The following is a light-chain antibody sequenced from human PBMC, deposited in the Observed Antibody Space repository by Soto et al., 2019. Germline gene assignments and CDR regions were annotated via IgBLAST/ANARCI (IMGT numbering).Light chain of an antibody. CDR2: AAS. V-gene: IGKV3-20*01. Sequence: VLTQSPGTLSLSPGERATLSCRASQSISSGSLAWYQQKPGQAPRLLIFAASAWVTGIPDRFSGSGSGTGFTLTISRLEPEDFAVYYCQHYGSSPPFTFGPGTKVDIK. J-gene: IGKJ3*01. CDR3: QHYGSSPPFT. CDR1: QSISSGS.